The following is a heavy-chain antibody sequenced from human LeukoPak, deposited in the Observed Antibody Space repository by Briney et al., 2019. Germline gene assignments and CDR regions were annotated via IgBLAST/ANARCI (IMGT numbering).Heavy chain of an antibody. V-gene: IGHV4-59*12. Sequence: SETLSLTCTVSVGPICIYYWIWIRQPPRKGLEWIVYIHYSGSTNYSPSLKSRVTISLDTSQIQFSLKLSSVTAADTAIYYCARDFSSRSTVYYYYYMYVWGKGTTVTVSS. J-gene: IGHJ6*03. CDR3: ARDFSSRSTVYYYYYMYV. D-gene: IGHD6-13*01. CDR1: VGPICIYY. CDR2: IHYSGST.